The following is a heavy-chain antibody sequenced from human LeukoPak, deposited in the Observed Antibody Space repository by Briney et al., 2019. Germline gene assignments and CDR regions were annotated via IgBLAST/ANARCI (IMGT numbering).Heavy chain of an antibody. Sequence: SGGSLRLSCAAWGFTLTSYYMKGVREARGKGGEGVSTISGGGGSTYYADSVKGRFTISRDNSKNTLYLQVNSLRAEDTAVYYCAKGGKWDVTPFDYWGQGTLVTVSS. CDR3: AKGGKWDVTPFDY. V-gene: IGHV3-23*01. J-gene: IGHJ4*02. D-gene: IGHD1-26*01. CDR2: ISGGGGST. CDR1: GFTLTSYY.